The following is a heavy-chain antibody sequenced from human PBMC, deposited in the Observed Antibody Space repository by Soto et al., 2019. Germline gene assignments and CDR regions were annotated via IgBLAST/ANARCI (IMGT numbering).Heavy chain of an antibody. J-gene: IGHJ4*02. V-gene: IGHV4-4*09. CDR2: IHNSGSP. CDR3: ARGSTTEKVDS. CDR1: GGSISSYY. Sequence: SETLSLTCTVSGGSISSYYWSWIRQPPGKGLEWIGHIHNSGSPYNNPSLKSRVTISADTSKNQFSLNLTSVTAADTAVYYCARGSTTEKVDSWGQGTLVTVSS. D-gene: IGHD4-17*01.